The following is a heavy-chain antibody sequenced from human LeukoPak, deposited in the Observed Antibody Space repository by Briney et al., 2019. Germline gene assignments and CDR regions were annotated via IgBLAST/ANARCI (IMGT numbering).Heavy chain of an antibody. J-gene: IGHJ6*02. CDR2: ISSSSSYI. CDR3: ARDNRGAVAGLYGMDV. Sequence: GGSLRLSCAASGFTFSSYSMNWVRQAPGKGLEWVSSISSSSSYIYYAGSVKGRFTISRDNAKNSLYLQMNSLRAEDTAVYYCARDNRGAVAGLYGMDVWGQGTTVTVSS. D-gene: IGHD6-19*01. V-gene: IGHV3-21*01. CDR1: GFTFSSYS.